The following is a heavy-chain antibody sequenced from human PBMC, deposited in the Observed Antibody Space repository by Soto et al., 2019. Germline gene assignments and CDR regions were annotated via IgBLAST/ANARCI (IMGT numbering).Heavy chain of an antibody. Sequence: QVQLVQSGAEVKKPGASVKVSCKASGYTFTSYDINWVRQATGQGHEWMGWMNPDSGNTGYAQKFQGRVTMTRNTSLSTAYIELISLRSEDTAVDYCGRDGDYFVDSTGSWLDPGGQGTLVTVSA. CDR1: GYTFTSYD. J-gene: IGHJ5*02. CDR2: MNPDSGNT. D-gene: IGHD5-12*01. CDR3: GRDGDYFVDSTGSWLDP. V-gene: IGHV1-8*01.